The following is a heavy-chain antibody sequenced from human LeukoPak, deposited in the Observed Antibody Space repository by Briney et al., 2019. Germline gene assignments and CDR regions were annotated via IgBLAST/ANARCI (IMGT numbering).Heavy chain of an antibody. J-gene: IGHJ4*02. D-gene: IGHD6-19*01. V-gene: IGHV3-7*03. CDR1: GFRFGSYW. Sequence: GGSLRLACAASGFRFGSYWMTWVRQAPGKGLEWVAHIKEDGSAENYVDSVKGRFSISRDNAKNSLYLQMNSLRVEDTAVYYCVRDSGWFHFDYWGQGILVTVSP. CDR3: VRDSGWFHFDY. CDR2: IKEDGSAE.